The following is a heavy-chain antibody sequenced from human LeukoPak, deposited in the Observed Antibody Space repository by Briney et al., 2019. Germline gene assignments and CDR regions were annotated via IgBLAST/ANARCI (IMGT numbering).Heavy chain of an antibody. CDR1: GFTFSSYG. CDR3: AKDPTAMITDWYFDL. D-gene: IGHD5-18*01. J-gene: IGHJ2*01. V-gene: IGHV3-30*18. Sequence: PGRSLRLSCAASGFTFSSYGMHWVRQAPGKGLEWVAVISYDGSNKYYVDSVKGRFTVSRDNSKNTLFLQMNSLRAEDTAVYYCAKDPTAMITDWYFDLWGRGTLVTVSS. CDR2: ISYDGSNK.